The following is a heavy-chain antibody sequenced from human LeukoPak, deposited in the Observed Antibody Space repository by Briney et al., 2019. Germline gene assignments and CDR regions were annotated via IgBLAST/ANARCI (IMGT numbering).Heavy chain of an antibody. CDR1: GYTFTGYY. CDR3: ARVYARRYYFDY. D-gene: IGHD5/OR15-5a*01. Sequence: ASVKVSCKASGYTFTGYYMHWVRQAPGQGLDWMGWINPNSGSTNYAQKFQGRVIMTRDTSISTAYMELSRLRSDDTAVYYCARVYARRYYFDYWGQGTLVTVSS. V-gene: IGHV1-2*02. CDR2: INPNSGST. J-gene: IGHJ4*02.